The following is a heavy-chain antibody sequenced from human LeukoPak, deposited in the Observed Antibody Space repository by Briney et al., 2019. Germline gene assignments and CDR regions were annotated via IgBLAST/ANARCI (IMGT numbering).Heavy chain of an antibody. D-gene: IGHD6-13*01. V-gene: IGHV1-24*01. CDR1: GYTLTKLS. CDR2: FDPEEGET. Sequence: ASVKVSCKVSGYTLTKLSMHWVRQAPGKGLEWMGGFDPEEGETIYAQKFQGRVTMTEDTSTDTAYMELSSLRSEDTAVYYCATAPRFSSSWYRVYYFDYWGQGALVTVSS. CDR3: ATAPRFSSSWYRVYYFDY. J-gene: IGHJ4*02.